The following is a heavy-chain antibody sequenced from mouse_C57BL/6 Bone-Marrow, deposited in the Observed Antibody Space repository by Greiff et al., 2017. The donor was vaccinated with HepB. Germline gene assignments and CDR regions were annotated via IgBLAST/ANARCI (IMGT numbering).Heavy chain of an antibody. CDR3: TRGTTVEPNWYFDV. CDR2: IDPETGGT. CDR1: GYTFTDYE. Sequence: QVQLQQSGAELVRPGASVTLSCKASGYTFTDYEMHWVKQTPVHGLEWIGAIDPETGGTAYNQKFKGKAILTADKSSSTAYMELRSLTSEDSAVYYCTRGTTVEPNWYFDVWGTGTTVTVSS. J-gene: IGHJ1*03. D-gene: IGHD1-1*01. V-gene: IGHV1-15*01.